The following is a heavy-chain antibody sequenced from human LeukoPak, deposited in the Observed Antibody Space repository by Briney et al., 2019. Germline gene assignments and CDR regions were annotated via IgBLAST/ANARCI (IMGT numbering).Heavy chain of an antibody. J-gene: IGHJ4*02. CDR1: GYSFTSYW. V-gene: IGHV5-51*01. CDR3: ARRVLDYFEH. CDR2: IYPGDSDT. D-gene: IGHD4/OR15-4a*01. Sequence: GESLKISCKGSGYSFTSYWIGWVRQMPGKGLEWMGIIYPGDSDTRYSPSFQGQVTISVDKFISTAYVQWSSLQASDTAMYYCARRVLDYFEHWGQGTLVTVSS.